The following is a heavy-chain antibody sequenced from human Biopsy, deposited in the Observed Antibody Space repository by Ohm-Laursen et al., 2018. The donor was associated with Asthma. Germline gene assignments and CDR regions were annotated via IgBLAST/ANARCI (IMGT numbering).Heavy chain of an antibody. V-gene: IGHV4-34*01. D-gene: IGHD3-3*01. J-gene: IGHJ6*02. Sequence: GTLSLTWCMYGLSSSGYYWTWIRQPPGKGLEWIGESDHRGNTNTNPTLKSRVTISKDKSANEFSLKMRSVTAADTAIYYCARGPEWSGLDIWGQGTTVTVSS. CDR2: SDHRGNT. CDR1: GLSSSGYY. CDR3: ARGPEWSGLDI.